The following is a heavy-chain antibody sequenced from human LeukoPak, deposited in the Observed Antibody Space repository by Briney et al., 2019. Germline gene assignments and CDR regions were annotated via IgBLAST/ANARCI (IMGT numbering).Heavy chain of an antibody. Sequence: GGSPRLSCAASGFTFSSYAMSWVRQAPGKGLEWVSGISGNSGSTYYADSVKGRFTISRDNSKNTLYLQMNSLRAEDTAVYYCLNYGMGVWGQGTTVTVSS. CDR2: ISGNSGST. V-gene: IGHV3-23*01. CDR1: GFTFSSYA. CDR3: LNYGMGV. J-gene: IGHJ6*02.